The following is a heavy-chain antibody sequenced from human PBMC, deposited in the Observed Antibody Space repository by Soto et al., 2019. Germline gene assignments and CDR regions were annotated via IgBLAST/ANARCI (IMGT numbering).Heavy chain of an antibody. Sequence: GGSLRLSCAASGFTFSNAWMNWVRQAPGKGLEWVGRIKSKTDGGTTDYAAPVKGRFTISRDDSKNTLYLQMNSLKTEDTAVYYCTTYGAGFGELLNYYYYYGMDVWGQGTTVTVSS. CDR1: GFTFSNAW. CDR2: IKSKTDGGTT. J-gene: IGHJ6*02. CDR3: TTYGAGFGELLNYYYYYGMDV. V-gene: IGHV3-15*07. D-gene: IGHD3-10*01.